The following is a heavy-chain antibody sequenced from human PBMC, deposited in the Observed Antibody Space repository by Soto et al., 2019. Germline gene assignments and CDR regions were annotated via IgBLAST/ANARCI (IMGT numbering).Heavy chain of an antibody. J-gene: IGHJ6*02. Sequence: EVQLVESGGGLVKPGGSLRLSCAASGFTFSSYTMNWVRQAPGKGLEWVSSISSISYIDYADSVKGRFTISRDNAKNSLSLQMNILRADDTAIYYCARDLGYTETWSKYHYSGMDVWGQGTTVTVSS. V-gene: IGHV3-21*02. CDR1: GFTFSSYT. CDR3: ARDLGYTETWSKYHYSGMDV. D-gene: IGHD2-15*01. CDR2: ISSISYI.